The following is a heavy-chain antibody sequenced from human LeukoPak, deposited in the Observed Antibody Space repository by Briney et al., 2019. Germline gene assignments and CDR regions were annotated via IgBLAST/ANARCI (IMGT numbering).Heavy chain of an antibody. V-gene: IGHV1-2*02. D-gene: IGHD2-15*01. CDR1: GYTFTGYY. Sequence: GASVKVSCKASGYTFTGYYMHWVRQAPGQGLDWMGWINPNSGCTNYAQKFQGRVTMTRDTSISTAYMELSRLRAYDTAVYDGLRSYCRGGCYPNGFDLWGGGTLVSVFS. J-gene: IGHJ5*02. CDR2: INPNSGCT. CDR3: LRSYCRGGCYPNGFDL.